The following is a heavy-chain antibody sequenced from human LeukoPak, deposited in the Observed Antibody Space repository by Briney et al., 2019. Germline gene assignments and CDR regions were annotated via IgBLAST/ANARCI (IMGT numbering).Heavy chain of an antibody. J-gene: IGHJ4*02. CDR1: GFTFSSYT. CDR3: ARGAYEIVVVTAPTY. D-gene: IGHD2-21*02. CDR2: ISSDGTNK. V-gene: IGHV3-30-3*01. Sequence: GGSLILSCAASGFTFSSYTIHWVRQAPGKGLEWVAVISSDGTNKYYADSVKGRFTISRDNSKNTLYLQMSSLRAEDTAVYYCARGAYEIVVVTAPTYWGQGTLVTVSS.